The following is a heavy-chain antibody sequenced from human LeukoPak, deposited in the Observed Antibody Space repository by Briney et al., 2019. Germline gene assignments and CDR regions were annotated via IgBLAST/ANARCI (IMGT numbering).Heavy chain of an antibody. D-gene: IGHD2-15*01. J-gene: IGHJ4*02. CDR1: GFTFSNFG. CDR2: ISDNGRRT. V-gene: IGHV3-33*08. Sequence: PGGSLRLSCAASGFTFSNFGLNWVRQAPGKGLEWVAFISDNGRRTYYLESVGGLFTISRDDSKNTLYLQMNSLRVEDTAVYYCARDRIGKYSIDYWGQGTLVTVSS. CDR3: ARDRIGKYSIDY.